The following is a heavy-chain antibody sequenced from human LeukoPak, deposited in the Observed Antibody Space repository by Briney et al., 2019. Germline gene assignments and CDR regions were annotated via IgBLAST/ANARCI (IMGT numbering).Heavy chain of an antibody. D-gene: IGHD2-15*01. CDR3: IRGKYAAFES. CDR2: IRNKAASYTT. CDR1: GFAFSDYY. Sequence: GQSLRLSCAASGFAFSDYYMDWVRQAPGKGLEWVGLIRNKAASYTTQYAASVRGRFTISRDDSENSLYLQMNSLKTEDTAVYYCIRGKYAAFESWGQGILVTVSS. V-gene: IGHV3-72*01. J-gene: IGHJ4*02.